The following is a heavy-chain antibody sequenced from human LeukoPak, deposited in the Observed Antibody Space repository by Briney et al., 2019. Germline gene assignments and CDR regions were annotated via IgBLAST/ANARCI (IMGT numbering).Heavy chain of an antibody. D-gene: IGHD1-26*01. J-gene: IGHJ4*02. Sequence: GGSLRLSCAASGFTFSTYWMHWVRQVPGKGLVWVSHINSDGSSTNYADSVKGRFTISRDISKNTVHLQMNSLRAEDTAVYYCARVWELSFDYWGQGTLVTVSS. CDR1: GFTFSTYW. CDR2: INSDGSST. V-gene: IGHV3-74*01. CDR3: ARVWELSFDY.